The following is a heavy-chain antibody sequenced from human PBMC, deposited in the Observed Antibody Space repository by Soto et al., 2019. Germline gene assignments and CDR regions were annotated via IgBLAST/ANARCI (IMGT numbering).Heavy chain of an antibody. V-gene: IGHV3-23*01. Sequence: PGGSLRLSCAASGFTLSSYAMSWVRQAPGKGLEWVSAIRGSGGSTYYADSVKGRFTISRDNSKNTQQLQMNSLRAEDTAVYYCAKVNAPGLVTPYFDHWGQGTLVTVSS. J-gene: IGHJ4*02. CDR1: GFTLSSYA. CDR2: IRGSGGST. CDR3: AKVNAPGLVTPYFDH. D-gene: IGHD3-9*01.